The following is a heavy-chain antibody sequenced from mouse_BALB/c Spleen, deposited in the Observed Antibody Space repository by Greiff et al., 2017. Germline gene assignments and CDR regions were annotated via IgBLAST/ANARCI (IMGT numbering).Heavy chain of an antibody. CDR1: GFSLTGYG. V-gene: IGHV2-6-7*01. D-gene: IGHD3-2*01. CDR3: ARETARAPYAMDY. Sequence: QVQLKESGPGLVAPSQSLSITCTVSGFSLTGYGVNWVRQPPGKGLEWLGMIWGDGSTDYNSALKSRLSISKDNSKSQVFLKMNSLQTDDTARYYCARETARAPYAMDYWGQGTSVTVSS. CDR2: IWGDGST. J-gene: IGHJ4*01.